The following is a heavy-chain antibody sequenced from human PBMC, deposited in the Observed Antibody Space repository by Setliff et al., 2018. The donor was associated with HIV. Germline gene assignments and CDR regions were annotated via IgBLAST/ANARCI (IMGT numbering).Heavy chain of an antibody. CDR1: GYTFTGYY. D-gene: IGHD5-12*01. CDR3: ARRGYSRPLNYYYHYMDV. CDR2: VNPTRGGT. V-gene: IGHV1-2*06. Sequence: AAVKVSCKASGYTFTGYYMHWVRQAPGQGLEWMRRVNPTRGGTNYAQKFQGRVTMTRDTSISTAYMELSRLRSDDTAVYYCARRGYSRPLNYYYHYMDVWGKGTTVTVSS. J-gene: IGHJ6*03.